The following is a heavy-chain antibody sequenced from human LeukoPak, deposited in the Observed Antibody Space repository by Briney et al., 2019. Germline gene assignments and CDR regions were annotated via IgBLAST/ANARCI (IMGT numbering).Heavy chain of an antibody. D-gene: IGHD3-16*01. J-gene: IGHJ4*02. CDR3: TRQGYDYVWGSYNNY. CDR1: GFTFSGSA. Sequence: PGGSLRLSCAASGFTFSGSAMHWVRQASGKGLEWVGRIRSKANSYATAYAASVKGRFTISRDDSKNTAYLQMNSLKTEDTAVYYCTRQGYDYVWGSYNNYWGQGTLVTVSS. CDR2: IRSKANSYAT. V-gene: IGHV3-73*01.